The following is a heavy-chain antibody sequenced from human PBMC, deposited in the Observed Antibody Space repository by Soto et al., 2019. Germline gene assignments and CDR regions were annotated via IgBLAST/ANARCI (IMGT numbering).Heavy chain of an antibody. CDR2: ISAGGGST. Sequence: EVQLLESGGGLVQPGGSLRLSCGASGFTFSSYAMSWVRKAPGKGLEWVSSISAGGGSTFYADSVKGRFTISRDNSKNTLYLQINRLRAEDTAVYYCTKDREAVAGRPSTWFDPWGQGTLVTASS. J-gene: IGHJ5*02. V-gene: IGHV3-23*01. CDR3: TKDREAVAGRPSTWFDP. D-gene: IGHD6-19*01. CDR1: GFTFSSYA.